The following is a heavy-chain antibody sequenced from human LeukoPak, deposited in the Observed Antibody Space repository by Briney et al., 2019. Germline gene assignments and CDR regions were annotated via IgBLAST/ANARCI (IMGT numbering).Heavy chain of an antibody. CDR3: ARGNSGSYYPNYYYYGMDV. CDR2: IIPIFGTA. J-gene: IGHJ6*02. CDR1: GGTFSSYA. D-gene: IGHD3-10*01. V-gene: IGHV1-69*13. Sequence: SVKVSCKASGGTFSSYAISWVRQAPGQGLEWMGGIIPIFGTANYAQKFQGRVTITADESTSTAYMELSSLRSEDTAVYYCARGNSGSYYPNYYYYGMDVWGQGTTVTVSS.